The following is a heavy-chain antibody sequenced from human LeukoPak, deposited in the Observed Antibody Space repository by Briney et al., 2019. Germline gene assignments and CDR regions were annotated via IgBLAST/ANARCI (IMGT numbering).Heavy chain of an antibody. V-gene: IGHV1-18*01. J-gene: IGHJ4*02. CDR1: GYAFTSYG. CDR2: ISAYNGNT. D-gene: IGHD2-15*01. CDR3: ARDLVVGRYCSGGSCYRGSGY. Sequence: ASVKVSCKASGYAFTSYGISWVRQAPGQGLEWMGWISAYNGNTNYAQKIQGRVTMTTDTSTSTAYMELRSLKSDDTAVYYCARDLVVGRYCSGGSCYRGSGYWGQGTLVTVSS.